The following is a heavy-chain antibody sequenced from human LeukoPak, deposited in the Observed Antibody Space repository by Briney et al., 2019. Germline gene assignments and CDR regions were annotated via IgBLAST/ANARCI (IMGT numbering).Heavy chain of an antibody. CDR2: IYTSGST. CDR1: GGSISSYY. J-gene: IGHJ1*01. CDR3: ARDQGDDSSGWLSPGYFQH. D-gene: IGHD6-19*01. V-gene: IGHV4-4*07. Sequence: PSETLSLTCTVSGGSISSYYWSWIRQPAGKGLEWIGRIYTSGSTNYNPSHKSRVTMSVDTSKNQFSLKLSSVTAADTAVYYCARDQGDDSSGWLSPGYFQHWGQGTLVTVSS.